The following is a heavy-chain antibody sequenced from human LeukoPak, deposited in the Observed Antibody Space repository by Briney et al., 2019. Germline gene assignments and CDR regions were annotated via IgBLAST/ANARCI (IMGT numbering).Heavy chain of an antibody. D-gene: IGHD3-9*01. J-gene: IGHJ4*02. CDR2: IYYSGSI. V-gene: IGHV4-39*01. Sequence: SETLSLTCTVSGGSISSSSYYWGWIRQPPGKGLEWIGSIYYSGSIYYNPSLKSRVTISVDTSKNQFSLKLSSVTAADTAVYYCARRSYDILTGYYNVDYWGQGTLVTVSS. CDR3: ARRSYDILTGYYNVDY. CDR1: GGSISSSSYY.